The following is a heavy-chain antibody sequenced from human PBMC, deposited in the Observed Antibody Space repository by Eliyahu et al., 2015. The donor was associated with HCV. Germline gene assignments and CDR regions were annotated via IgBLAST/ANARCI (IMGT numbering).Heavy chain of an antibody. CDR2: ITSSSSYI. D-gene: IGHD6-19*01. V-gene: IGHV3-21*01. CDR3: ARVTLEQWLVTEYHGMDV. J-gene: IGHJ6*02. Sequence: EVQLVESGGGLVKPGGSLRLSCAASGFTFSNYNMNWVRQAPGKGLEWVSSITSSSSYIYYADSVKGRFIISRDNAKNSLYLQMNSLRAEDTAVYYCARVTLEQWLVTEYHGMDVWGQGTTVSVSS. CDR1: GFTFSNYN.